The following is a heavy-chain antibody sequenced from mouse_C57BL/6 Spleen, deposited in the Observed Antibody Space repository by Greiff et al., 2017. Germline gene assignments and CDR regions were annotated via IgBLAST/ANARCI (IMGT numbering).Heavy chain of an antibody. J-gene: IGHJ4*01. CDR1: GFTFSSYA. CDR2: ISSGGDYI. CDR3: TRDLYCYGSSPYYYAMDY. V-gene: IGHV5-9-1*02. Sequence: EVMLVESGEGLVKPGGSLKLSCAASGFTFSSYAMSWVRQTPEKRLEWVAYISSGGDYIYYADTVKGRFTIARDNARNTLYLQMSSLKSEDTAMYYCTRDLYCYGSSPYYYAMDYWGQGTSVTVSS. D-gene: IGHD1-1*01.